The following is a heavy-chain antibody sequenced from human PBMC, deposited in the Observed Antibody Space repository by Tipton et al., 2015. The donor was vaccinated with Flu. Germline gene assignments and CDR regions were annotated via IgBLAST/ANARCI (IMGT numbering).Heavy chain of an antibody. CDR1: GGSISSSNW. Sequence: TLSLTCAVSGGSISSSNWWSWVRQPPGKGLEWIGEIYHSGSTNYNPSLKSRVTISVDKSKNQFSLKLSSVTAADTAVYYCARDPTIVATIMHFYYGMDVWGQGTTVTVSS. D-gene: IGHD5-12*01. CDR2: IYHSGST. CDR3: ARDPTIVATIMHFYYGMDV. V-gene: IGHV4-4*02. J-gene: IGHJ6*02.